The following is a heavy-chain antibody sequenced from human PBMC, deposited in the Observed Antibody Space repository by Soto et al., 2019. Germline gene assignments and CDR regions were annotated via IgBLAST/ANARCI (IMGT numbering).Heavy chain of an antibody. V-gene: IGHV3-72*01. J-gene: IGHJ4*02. D-gene: IGHD1-26*01. CDR3: ARDLGRLMGATPGY. Sequence: GGSLRLSCAASGFTLSDHYMDWVRQAPGKGLEWVGRTRNKANGYTTEYAASVKGRFTISRDNAKNSLYLQMNSLRAEDTAVYYCARDLGRLMGATPGYWGQGTLVTVSS. CDR1: GFTLSDHY. CDR2: TRNKANGYTT.